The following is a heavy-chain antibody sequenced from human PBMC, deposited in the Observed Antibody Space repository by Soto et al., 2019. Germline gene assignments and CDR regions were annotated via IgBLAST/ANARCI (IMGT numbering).Heavy chain of an antibody. CDR1: GFTFSTYG. D-gene: IGHD5-12*01. V-gene: IGHV3-30*03. J-gene: IGHJ6*02. Sequence: GGSLRLSCAVSGFTFSTYGMHWVRQAPGKGLEWVAVISYDGNYVYYADSVKGRFTISRDNSKYTLYLQMNSLRGEDTAVYYCARGSKAGDGYNSVDYYYYGMDVWGQGTTVTVSS. CDR2: ISYDGNYV. CDR3: ARGSKAGDGYNSVDYYYYGMDV.